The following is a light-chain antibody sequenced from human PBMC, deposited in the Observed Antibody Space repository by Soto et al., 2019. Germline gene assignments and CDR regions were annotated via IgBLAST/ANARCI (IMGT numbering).Light chain of an antibody. Sequence: DIVLTQSPGTLSLSPGERAALSCRASQSVSSYLVWFQQKPGQAPRLLIYDASTRATGVPARFSGSASGTAFTLTISSLEPEDFAVYYCQQRSNWPLTFGGGTKVDIK. CDR1: QSVSSY. CDR2: DAS. V-gene: IGKV3-11*01. CDR3: QQRSNWPLT. J-gene: IGKJ3*01.